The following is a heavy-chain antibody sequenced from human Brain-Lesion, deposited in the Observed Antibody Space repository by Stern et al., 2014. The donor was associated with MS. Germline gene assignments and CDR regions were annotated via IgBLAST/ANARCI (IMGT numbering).Heavy chain of an antibody. Sequence: QVQLQESGPGLVKPSQTLSLSCTVSGGSISSGGYYWSWIRQPAGKGLEWIGRIFNSGRTSYNPPLKGRVTISIDTSKNQFSLRLTSMTAADTAVYYCARGRVVPGFQYYATDVWGQGTTVIVSS. D-gene: IGHD2-2*01. CDR1: GGSISSGGYY. V-gene: IGHV4-61*02. J-gene: IGHJ6*02. CDR2: IFNSGRT. CDR3: ARGRVVPGFQYYATDV.